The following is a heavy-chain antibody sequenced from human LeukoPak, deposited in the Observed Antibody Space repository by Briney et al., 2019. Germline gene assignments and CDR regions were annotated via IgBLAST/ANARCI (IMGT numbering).Heavy chain of an antibody. Sequence: GGSLRLSCVVSGFTFSDHYMDWVRQAPGKGLEWVSYISSSGSTIYYADSVKGRFTISRDSAKNSLYLQMNSLRAEDTAVYYCARDLDSVTMIVVVPSGMDVWGQGTTVTVSS. CDR1: GFTFSDHY. D-gene: IGHD3-22*01. J-gene: IGHJ6*02. V-gene: IGHV3-11*01. CDR2: ISSSGSTI. CDR3: ARDLDSVTMIVVVPSGMDV.